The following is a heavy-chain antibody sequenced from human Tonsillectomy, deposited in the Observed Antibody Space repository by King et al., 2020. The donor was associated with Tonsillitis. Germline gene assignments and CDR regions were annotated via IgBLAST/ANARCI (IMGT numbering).Heavy chain of an antibody. V-gene: IGHV5-51*01. D-gene: IGHD1-26*01. J-gene: IGHJ4*02. Sequence: QQVQSGAEVKKPGESLTISCKGSGYSFTNYWIAWVRQMPGKGLEWMGIIYPGDSETGYSPSFQGQVTMSVDKSIRIAYLQWSSLKASDTAIYYCTRHGNNGSERGDYWGQGTLVTVSS. CDR1: GYSFTNYW. CDR3: TRHGNNGSERGDY. CDR2: IYPGDSET.